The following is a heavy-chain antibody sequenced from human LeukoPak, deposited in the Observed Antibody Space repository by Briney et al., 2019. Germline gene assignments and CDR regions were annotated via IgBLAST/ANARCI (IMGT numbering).Heavy chain of an antibody. V-gene: IGHV1-24*01. CDR2: FDPEDGET. CDR3: ATVPRYCSSTSCTYFDY. Sequence: ASGKVSCKVSGYTLTELSMHWVRQAPGKGLEWMGGFDPEDGETIYAQKFQGRVTMTEGTSTDTAYMELSSLRSEDTAVYYCATVPRYCSSTSCTYFDYWGQGTLVTVSS. D-gene: IGHD2-2*01. J-gene: IGHJ4*02. CDR1: GYTLTELS.